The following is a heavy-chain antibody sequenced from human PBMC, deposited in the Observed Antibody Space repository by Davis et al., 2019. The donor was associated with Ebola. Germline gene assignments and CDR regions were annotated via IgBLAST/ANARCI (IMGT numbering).Heavy chain of an antibody. V-gene: IGHV1-18*01. CDR2: ISAYNGNT. J-gene: IGHJ6*02. CDR1: GYTFTSYG. Sequence: ASVKVSCKASGYTFTSYGISWVRQAPGQGLEWMGWISAYNGNTNYAQQPQGRVTMTTDTSTSTAYMELRSLRSDDTAVYYCARDSGYDLRLYYYCGMDVWGQGTTVTVSS. CDR3: ARDSGYDLRLYYYCGMDV. D-gene: IGHD5-12*01.